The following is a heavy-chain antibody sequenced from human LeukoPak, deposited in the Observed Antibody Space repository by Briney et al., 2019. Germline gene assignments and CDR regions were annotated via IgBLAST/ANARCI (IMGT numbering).Heavy chain of an antibody. Sequence: GGSLRLSCAASGFTFSSYGMHWVRQAPGKGLEWVAVIWYDGSNKYYADSVKGRFTISRDNSKNTLYLQMNSLRAEDTAVYYCARDGHMTTVTTGWFDPWGQGTLVTVSS. CDR3: ARDGHMTTVTTGWFDP. CDR1: GFTFSSYG. V-gene: IGHV3-33*01. J-gene: IGHJ5*02. CDR2: IWYDGSNK. D-gene: IGHD4-17*01.